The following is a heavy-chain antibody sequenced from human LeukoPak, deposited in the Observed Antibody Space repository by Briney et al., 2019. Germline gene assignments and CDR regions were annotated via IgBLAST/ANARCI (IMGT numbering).Heavy chain of an antibody. CDR1: GFTFSSYA. D-gene: IGHD6-13*01. V-gene: IGHV3-23*01. Sequence: GGSLRLSCAASGFTFSSYAMSWVRQAPGKGLEWVSAISGSGGSTYYADSVKGRFTISRDNSKNTLYLQMNSLRAEDTAVYYCAKHKLTSPYSSSWYDYWGQGTLATVSS. CDR3: AKHKLTSPYSSSWYDY. CDR2: ISGSGGST. J-gene: IGHJ4*02.